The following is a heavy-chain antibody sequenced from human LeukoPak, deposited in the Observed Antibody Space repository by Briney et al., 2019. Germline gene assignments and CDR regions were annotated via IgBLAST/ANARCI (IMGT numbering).Heavy chain of an antibody. Sequence: GGSLRLSCAASGFTFSSYTMNWVRQAPGKGLEWVSYISSSSSTIYYADSVKGRFTISRDNAKNSLYLQMNSLRAEDTAVYYCAKDEDYDILTGYLDYWGQGTLVTVSS. J-gene: IGHJ4*02. D-gene: IGHD3-9*01. CDR1: GFTFSSYT. CDR3: AKDEDYDILTGYLDY. CDR2: ISSSSSTI. V-gene: IGHV3-48*04.